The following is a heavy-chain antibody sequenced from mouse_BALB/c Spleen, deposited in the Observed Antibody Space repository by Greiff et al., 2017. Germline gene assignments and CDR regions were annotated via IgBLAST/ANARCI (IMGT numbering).Heavy chain of an antibody. D-gene: IGHD2-10*02. CDR2: ISTYYGNT. J-gene: IGHJ2*01. Sequence: QVQLQQSGPELVRPGVSVKISCKGSGYTFTDYAMHWVKQSHAKSLEWIGVISTYYGNTNYNQKFKGKATMTVDKSSSTAYMELARLTSEDSAIYYCARLYGNYDYFDYWGQGTTLTVSS. CDR3: ARLYGNYDYFDY. V-gene: IGHV1-67*01. CDR1: GYTFTDYA.